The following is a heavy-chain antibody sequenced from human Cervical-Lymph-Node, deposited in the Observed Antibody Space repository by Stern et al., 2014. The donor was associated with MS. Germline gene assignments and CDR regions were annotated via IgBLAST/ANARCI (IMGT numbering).Heavy chain of an antibody. CDR2: IYWDDDK. J-gene: IGHJ6*02. V-gene: IGHV2-5*02. CDR1: GFSLSTSGVG. CDR3: AHTRYSYGYFNGMDV. D-gene: IGHD5-18*01. Sequence: ESGPTLVKPTQTLKLTCTFSGFSLSTSGVGGGCIRQPPGKALEWLAPIYWDDDKRYSPSLKSRLTITKDTSKNQVVLTMTNMDPVDTATYYCAHTRYSYGYFNGMDVWGQGTTVTVSS.